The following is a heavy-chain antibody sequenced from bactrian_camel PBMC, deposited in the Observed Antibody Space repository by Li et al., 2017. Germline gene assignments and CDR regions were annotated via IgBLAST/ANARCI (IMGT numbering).Heavy chain of an antibody. CDR1: EFTSSSYC. D-gene: IGHD5*01. CDR2: IDADGTT. V-gene: IGHV3S26*01. Sequence: HVQLVESGGGSVQTGGSLRLSCRVSEFTSSSYCMGWFRQAPGSEREGVAAIDADGTTSYADSVKGRFTISEDNAKNTLYLQMNSLKPDDTAMYYCAARYQGGFGYGGLCTDVLGDFPYWGQGTQVTVS. CDR3: AARYQGGFGYGGLCTDVLGDFPY. J-gene: IGHJ6*01.